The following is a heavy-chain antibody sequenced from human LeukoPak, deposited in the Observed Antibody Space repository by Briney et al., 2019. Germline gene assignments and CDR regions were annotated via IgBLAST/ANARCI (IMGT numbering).Heavy chain of an antibody. CDR1: GGTFSSYA. CDR3: ARGHPFSGSYEY. J-gene: IGHJ4*02. V-gene: IGHV1-69*05. CDR2: IIPIFGTA. D-gene: IGHD3-10*01. Sequence: SVKVSCKASGGTFSSYAISRVRQAPGQGLEWMGGIIPIFGTANYAQKFQGRVTITTDESTSTAYMELSSLRSEDTAVYYCARGHPFSGSYEYWGQGTLVTVSS.